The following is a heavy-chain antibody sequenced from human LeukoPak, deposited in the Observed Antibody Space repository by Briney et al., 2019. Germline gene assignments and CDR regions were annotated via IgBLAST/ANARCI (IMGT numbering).Heavy chain of an antibody. D-gene: IGHD2-2*01. Sequence: SETLSLTCTVSGASISSYCWSWVRQSPGKGLEWIAYIYTNGRSDYNPSLKSRVTMSLDTSKNQLSMELRFLTAADTAVYYCATSHDAKPAPYDLWGQGTLVTVSS. V-gene: IGHV4-4*09. CDR1: GASISSYC. CDR2: IYTNGRS. J-gene: IGHJ4*02. CDR3: ATSHDAKPAPYDL.